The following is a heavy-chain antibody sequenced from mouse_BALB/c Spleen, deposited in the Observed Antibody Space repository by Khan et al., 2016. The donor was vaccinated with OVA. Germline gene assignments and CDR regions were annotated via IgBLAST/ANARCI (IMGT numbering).Heavy chain of an antibody. CDR1: GYTFSSYW. J-gene: IGHJ3*01. D-gene: IGHD2-2*01. V-gene: IGHV1-9*01. Sequence: QVQLQQSGGDLMKPGASVKISCKATGYTFSSYWIEWVKQRPGHGLEWIGQIFPGSVSTTYNEKFKGKATFTADTSSNTAYMQLSSLTSEDSAVYYCAEDGYGGFAYWGQGTLVTVSA. CDR3: AEDGYGGFAY. CDR2: IFPGSVST.